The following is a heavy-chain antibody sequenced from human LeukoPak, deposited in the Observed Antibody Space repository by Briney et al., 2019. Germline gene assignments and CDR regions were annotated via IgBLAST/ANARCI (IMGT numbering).Heavy chain of an antibody. CDR3: ARASYSNYGPWFDP. CDR2: INSDGSST. V-gene: IGHV3-74*01. CDR1: GFTFSSYW. D-gene: IGHD4-11*01. J-gene: IGHJ5*02. Sequence: PGGSLRLPCAASGFTFSSYWMHWVRQAPGKGLVWVSRINSDGSSTSYADSVKGRFTISRDNAKNTLYLQMNSLRAEDTAVYYCARASYSNYGPWFDPWGQGTLVTVSS.